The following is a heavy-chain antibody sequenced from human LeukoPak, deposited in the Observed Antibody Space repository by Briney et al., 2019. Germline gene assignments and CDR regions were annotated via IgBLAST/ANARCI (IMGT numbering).Heavy chain of an antibody. Sequence: SETLSLICSVSGDSISMHYWSWIRQPPGKRLEWIGYIDHTGSTNYNPSLNSRVTISRDTSKNHFSLELSSLRSEDTAVYYCASSEQLGTYNFFDPWGQGTLVTVSS. D-gene: IGHD6-13*01. V-gene: IGHV4-59*11. CDR3: ASSEQLGTYNFFDP. CDR1: GDSISMHY. J-gene: IGHJ5*02. CDR2: IDHTGST.